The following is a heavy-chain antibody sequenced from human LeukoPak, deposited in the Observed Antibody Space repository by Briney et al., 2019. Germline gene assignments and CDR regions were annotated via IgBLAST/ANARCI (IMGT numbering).Heavy chain of an antibody. CDR2: IYPCGSDT. Sequence: GESLKISCTGSGYSFTSYWIGWVRQMPGKGLEWMGIIYPCGSDTRYSPSFQGQVNISADKSISTAYLQWSSLKASDTAMYYCATIGYGSGSYYWGQGTLVTVSS. CDR1: GYSFTSYW. CDR3: ATIGYGSGSYY. J-gene: IGHJ4*02. D-gene: IGHD3-10*01. V-gene: IGHV5-51*01.